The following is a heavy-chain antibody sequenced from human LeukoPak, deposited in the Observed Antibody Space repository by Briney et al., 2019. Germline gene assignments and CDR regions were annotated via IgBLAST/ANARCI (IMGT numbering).Heavy chain of an antibody. Sequence: TLSLTCTVSGGSISSGGYYWSWIRQHPGKGLEWIGYIYYSGSTYYNPSLKSRVTISVDTSKNQFSLKLSSVTAADTAVYYCARERRPLSYYYYMDVWGKGTTVTVSS. D-gene: IGHD1-1*01. CDR2: IYYSGST. V-gene: IGHV4-31*03. J-gene: IGHJ6*03. CDR3: ARERRPLSYYYYMDV. CDR1: GGSISSGGYY.